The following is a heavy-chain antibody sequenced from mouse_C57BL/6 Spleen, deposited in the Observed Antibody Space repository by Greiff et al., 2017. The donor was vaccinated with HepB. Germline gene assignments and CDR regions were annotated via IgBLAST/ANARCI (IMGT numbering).Heavy chain of an antibody. Sequence: VQLQQSGAELARPGASVKMSCKASGYTFTSYTMHWVKQRPGQGLEWIGYINPSSGYTKYNQKFKDKATLTADKSSSTAYMQLSSLTSEDSAVYYWARDYGSSPYDAMDYWGQGTSVTVSS. CDR2: INPSSGYT. D-gene: IGHD1-1*01. CDR1: GYTFTSYT. J-gene: IGHJ4*01. V-gene: IGHV1-4*01. CDR3: ARDYGSSPYDAMDY.